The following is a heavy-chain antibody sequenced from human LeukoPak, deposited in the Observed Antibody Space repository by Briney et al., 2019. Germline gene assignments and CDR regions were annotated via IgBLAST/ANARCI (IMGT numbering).Heavy chain of an antibody. J-gene: IGHJ4*02. Sequence: SVKVSCKASGGTFSSYAISWVRQAPGQGLEWMGGIIPIFGTSNYAQKFQGRVTITADKSTSTAYMELSSLRSEDTAVYYCARVGSGYSYGYSDYWGQGTLVTVSS. CDR3: ARVGSGYSYGYSDY. V-gene: IGHV1-69*06. CDR1: GGTFSSYA. D-gene: IGHD5-18*01. CDR2: IIPIFGTS.